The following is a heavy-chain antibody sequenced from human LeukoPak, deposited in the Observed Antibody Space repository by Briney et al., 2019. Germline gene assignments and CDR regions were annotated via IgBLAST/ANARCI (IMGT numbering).Heavy chain of an antibody. D-gene: IGHD2-8*01. Sequence: GSLRLSCVASGFTFSSYAMTWVRQAPGKGLEWVSGISGSSGRTYYADSVKGRFTTSRDNSKNTLYLQMNSLRAEDTAVYYCAKESSLNHWGQGTLVTVSS. CDR2: ISGSSGRT. J-gene: IGHJ4*02. V-gene: IGHV3-23*01. CDR1: GFTFSSYA. CDR3: AKESSLNH.